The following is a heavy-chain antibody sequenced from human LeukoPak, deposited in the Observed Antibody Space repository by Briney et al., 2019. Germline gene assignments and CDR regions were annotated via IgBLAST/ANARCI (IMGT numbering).Heavy chain of an antibody. CDR1: GGTFSSYA. J-gene: IGHJ6*02. CDR2: IIPIFGTA. D-gene: IGHD3-10*01. V-gene: IGHV1-69*13. Sequence: SVKVSCKASGGTFSSYAISWVRQAPGQGLEWMGGIIPIFGTANYAQKFQGSVTITADESTSTAYMELSSLRSEDTAVYYCAEGKTYYYGSGAPLYGMDVWGQGTTVTVSS. CDR3: AEGKTYYYGSGAPLYGMDV.